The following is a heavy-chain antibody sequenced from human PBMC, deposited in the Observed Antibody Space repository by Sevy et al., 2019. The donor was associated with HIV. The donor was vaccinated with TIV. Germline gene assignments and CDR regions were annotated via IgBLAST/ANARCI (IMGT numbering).Heavy chain of an antibody. CDR3: TTDLGLFYGSGSSGAFDF. V-gene: IGHV3-49*03. CDR1: GFTFGGYA. CDR2: IRSKDYGGTI. D-gene: IGHD3-10*01. J-gene: IGHJ3*01. Sequence: GGSLRLSCTGSGFTFGGYALSWFRQAPGKGLEWVGFIRSKDYGGTIEYAASVKGRFIISRDDSKSIAYLQMDSLKTEDTAVYYCTTDLGLFYGSGSSGAFDFWGQGTMVTVSS.